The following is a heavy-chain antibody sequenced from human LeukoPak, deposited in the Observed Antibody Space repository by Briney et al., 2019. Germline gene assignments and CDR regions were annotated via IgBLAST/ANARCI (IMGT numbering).Heavy chain of an antibody. V-gene: IGHV3-21*01. Sequence: GGSLRLSCAASGFTFSSYSMNWVRQAPGKGLEWVSSINSSSSYIYYADSVKGRFTISRDNAKNSLYLQMNSLRAEDTAVYYCASSPNYDILTGYPRDYWGQGTLVTVSS. D-gene: IGHD3-9*01. J-gene: IGHJ4*02. CDR3: ASSPNYDILTGYPRDY. CDR2: INSSSSYI. CDR1: GFTFSSYS.